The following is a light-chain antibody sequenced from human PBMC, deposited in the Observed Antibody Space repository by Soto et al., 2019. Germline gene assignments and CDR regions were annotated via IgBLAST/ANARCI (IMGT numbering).Light chain of an antibody. J-gene: IGLJ1*01. CDR1: SSDVGGYNY. V-gene: IGLV2-11*01. CDR2: DVS. Sequence: QSALTQPRSVSGSPGQSVTISCTGTSSDVGGYNYVSWYQQHPGKAHKLMIYDVSKRPSGVPDRFSGSKSGNTASLTISGLQAEDEADYYCCSYAGSYRGVFGTGTKLTVL. CDR3: CSYAGSYRGV.